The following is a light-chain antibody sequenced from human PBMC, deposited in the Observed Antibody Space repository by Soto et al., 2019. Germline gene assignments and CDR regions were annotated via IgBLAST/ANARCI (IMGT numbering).Light chain of an antibody. CDR1: RTVFTK. J-gene: IGKJ1*01. Sequence: VMTQSPATLSVAQGGRATLACGASRTVFTKVAWYQQKPGQAPRLLIYGASTRATGIPGRFSGGGSGTEFTFTISSLQSEDVAVYYCQQYDDWPWTFGQGTKVEI. CDR3: QQYDDWPWT. CDR2: GAS. V-gene: IGKV3-15*01.